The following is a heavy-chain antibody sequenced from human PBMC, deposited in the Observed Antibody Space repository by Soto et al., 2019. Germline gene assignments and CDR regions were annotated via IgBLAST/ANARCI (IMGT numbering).Heavy chain of an antibody. J-gene: IGHJ4*02. CDR1: GFTFSSYG. Sequence: QVQLVESGGGVVQPGRSLRLSCAASGFTFSSYGMHWVRQAPGKGLEWVAVIWYDGSNKYYADSVKGRFTIPRDNSKNTLYLQMNSLRAEDTAVYYCAREGYCTNGVCHYFDYWGQGTLVTVSS. V-gene: IGHV3-33*01. CDR3: AREGYCTNGVCHYFDY. D-gene: IGHD2-8*01. CDR2: IWYDGSNK.